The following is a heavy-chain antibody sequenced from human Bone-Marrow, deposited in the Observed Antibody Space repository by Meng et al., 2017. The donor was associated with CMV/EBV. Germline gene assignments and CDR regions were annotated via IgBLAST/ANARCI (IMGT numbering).Heavy chain of an antibody. CDR2: ISYDGSNK. CDR1: GFTFSSYA. Sequence: GESLKISCAASGFTFSSYAMHWVRQAPGKGLEWVAVISYDGSNKYYADSVKGRFTISRDNSKNTLYLQMNSLRTEDTAVYYCARVVGYSSSEAAGASPAETPVDYWGQGTLVTVSS. CDR3: ARVVGYSSSEAAGASPAETPVDY. D-gene: IGHD6-6*01. J-gene: IGHJ4*02. V-gene: IGHV3-30*04.